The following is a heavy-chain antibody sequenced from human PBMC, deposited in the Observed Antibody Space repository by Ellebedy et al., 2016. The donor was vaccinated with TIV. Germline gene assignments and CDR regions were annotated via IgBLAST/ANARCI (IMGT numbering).Heavy chain of an antibody. D-gene: IGHD3-16*01. CDR1: GFTFSSFA. CDR3: AKWGSISNQYLDP. J-gene: IGHJ5*02. Sequence: GESLKISCAASGFTFSSFAMSWVRQAPGKGLEWVSDISRSGETTYYGDSVKGRFTMSRDNSKNTTFLQMNSLKPEDTGVYYCAKWGSISNQYLDPWGQGALVTVSS. CDR2: ISRSGETT. V-gene: IGHV3-23*01.